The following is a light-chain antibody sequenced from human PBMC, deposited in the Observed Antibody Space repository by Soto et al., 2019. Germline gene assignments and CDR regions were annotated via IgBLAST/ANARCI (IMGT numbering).Light chain of an antibody. Sequence: QSVLTQPASVSGSPGQSITISCTGTSSDVGGYNYVSWYQQHPGKAPKLMIYEVSNRPSGVSNRFSSSKSGNTASLTISGLQAEDEADYYCSSYTSSSIDYVFGPGTKVTVL. CDR3: SSYTSSSIDYV. CDR1: SSDVGGYNY. J-gene: IGLJ1*01. CDR2: EVS. V-gene: IGLV2-14*01.